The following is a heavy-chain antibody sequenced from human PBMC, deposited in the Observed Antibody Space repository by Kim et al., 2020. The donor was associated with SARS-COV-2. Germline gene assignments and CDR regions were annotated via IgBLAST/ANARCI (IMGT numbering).Heavy chain of an antibody. CDR2: ISAYNGNT. Sequence: ASVKVSCKASGYTFTSYGISWVRQAPGQGLEWMGWISAYNGNTNYAQKLQGRVTMTTDTSTSTAYMELRSLRSDDTAVYYCARVYGDLPKYYYYYYGMDVWGQGTTVTVSS. J-gene: IGHJ6*02. V-gene: IGHV1-18*01. D-gene: IGHD4-17*01. CDR3: ARVYGDLPKYYYYYYGMDV. CDR1: GYTFTSYG.